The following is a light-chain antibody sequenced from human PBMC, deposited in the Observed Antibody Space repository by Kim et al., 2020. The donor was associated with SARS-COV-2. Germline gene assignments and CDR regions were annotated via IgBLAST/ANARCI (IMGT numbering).Light chain of an antibody. Sequence: SSELTQDPAVSVALGQTVRITCQGDSLRSSYASWYQQKAGQAPVLVIYEKDKRPSGISDRFSGSASRHTASLTITGAQAEDEADYYCNSRDSGGYHLVFGGGTQLTVL. CDR2: EKD. V-gene: IGLV3-19*01. CDR1: SLRSSY. J-gene: IGLJ3*02. CDR3: NSRDSGGYHLV.